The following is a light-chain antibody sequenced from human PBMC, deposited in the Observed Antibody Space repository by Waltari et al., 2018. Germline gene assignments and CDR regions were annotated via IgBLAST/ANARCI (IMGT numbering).Light chain of an antibody. V-gene: IGLV1-44*01. J-gene: IGLJ1*01. Sequence: QSVLTQPPSASGTPGQRVTIPCSGSSSNIGSNTVNWYRQLPGTAPKLLIYSNNQRPSGVPDRFSGSKSGTSASLAISGLQSEDEADYYCAAWDDSLNGPNYVFGTGTKVTVL. CDR1: SSNIGSNT. CDR3: AAWDDSLNGPNYV. CDR2: SNN.